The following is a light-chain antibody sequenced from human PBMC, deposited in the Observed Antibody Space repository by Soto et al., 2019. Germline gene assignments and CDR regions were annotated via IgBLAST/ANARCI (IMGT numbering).Light chain of an antibody. V-gene: IGKV3-15*01. CDR1: QSVSSN. CDR3: QQRYNWPIT. Sequence: EIVMTQSPPTLSVSPGERATLXCRASQSVSSNLAWYQQKPGQAPRLLIYGASTRATGIPARFSGSGSGRDFTLTISSLEPEDFSVYYCQQRYNWPITFGQGTKVDIK. J-gene: IGKJ1*01. CDR2: GAS.